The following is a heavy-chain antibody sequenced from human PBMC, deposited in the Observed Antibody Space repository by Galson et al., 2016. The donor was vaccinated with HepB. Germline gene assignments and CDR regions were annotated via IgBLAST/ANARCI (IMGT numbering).Heavy chain of an antibody. CDR1: GGSVSSGSYY. V-gene: IGHV4-61*01. CDR3: ARNSGGADDY. D-gene: IGHD3-10*01. Sequence: SETLSLTCTVSGGSVSSGSYYWTWIRQPPGKRLEWVGYIYYSGSTKYNSSLKSRVTISVDTSKNQFSLKLSSVTAADTAVYYCARNSGGADDYWGQGTLVTVSS. CDR2: IYYSGST. J-gene: IGHJ4*02.